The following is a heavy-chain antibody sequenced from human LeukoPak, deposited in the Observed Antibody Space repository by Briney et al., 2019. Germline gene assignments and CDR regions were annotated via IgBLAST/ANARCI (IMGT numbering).Heavy chain of an antibody. Sequence: ASVKVSCKASGGTFSSYAIGWVRQAPGQGLEWMGGIIPFLGTTNYAQKFQGRVTITADEPTRTAYMELTYLRSDDTAVYYCTIIPNVILFTHYFEYWGQGTLVTVSS. CDR3: TIIPNVILFTHYFEY. CDR2: IIPFLGTT. V-gene: IGHV1-69*13. J-gene: IGHJ4*02. CDR1: GGTFSSYA. D-gene: IGHD2-21*01.